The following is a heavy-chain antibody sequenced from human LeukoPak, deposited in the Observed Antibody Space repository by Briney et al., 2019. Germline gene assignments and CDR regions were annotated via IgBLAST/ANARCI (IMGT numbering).Heavy chain of an antibody. V-gene: IGHV4-30-2*01. CDR3: ARAGRRGGFDY. D-gene: IGHD3-10*01. J-gene: IGHJ4*02. CDR1: GGSISSGGYS. CDR2: IYRSGST. Sequence: SETLSLTCAVSGGSISSGGYSWSWLRQPPGKGLEWIGYIYRSGSTYDNPALKSRVTISVNRYKNQFSLMLSLVAAAAAALYSCARAGRRGGFDYWGQGTLVTVSS.